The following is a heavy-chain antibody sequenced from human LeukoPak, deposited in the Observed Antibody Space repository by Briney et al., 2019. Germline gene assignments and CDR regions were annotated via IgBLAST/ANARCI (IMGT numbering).Heavy chain of an antibody. Sequence: SETLSLTCAVYGGTFSGYYWNWIRQTPGEGLEWIGEINHDGSANYNPSLKSRVTISVDTSKNQFSLKLTSVTAADTAVYYCAREDSGDFENYFDYWGQGIMVTVSS. CDR1: GGTFSGYY. CDR3: AREDSGDFENYFDY. V-gene: IGHV4-34*01. D-gene: IGHD4-17*01. CDR2: INHDGSA. J-gene: IGHJ4*01.